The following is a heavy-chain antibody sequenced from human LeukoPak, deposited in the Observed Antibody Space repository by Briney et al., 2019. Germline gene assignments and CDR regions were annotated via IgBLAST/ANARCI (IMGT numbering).Heavy chain of an antibody. J-gene: IGHJ4*02. D-gene: IGHD3-10*01. Sequence: PSETLSLTCAVSGYSISSGYYWGWIRQPPGKGLEWIGSIYHSGSTYYNPSLKSRVTISVDTSKSQFSLKLSSVTAADTAVYYCARVPAMVRGVDDDYWGQGTLVTVSS. V-gene: IGHV4-38-2*01. CDR1: GYSISSGYY. CDR3: ARVPAMVRGVDDDY. CDR2: IYHSGST.